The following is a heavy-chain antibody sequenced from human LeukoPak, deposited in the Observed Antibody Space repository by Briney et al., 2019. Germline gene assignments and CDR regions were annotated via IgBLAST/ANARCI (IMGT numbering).Heavy chain of an antibody. D-gene: IGHD6-19*01. CDR1: GFTFSSSW. CDR3: ARGGGIAVAGWFDP. Sequence: PGGSLRLSCAASGFTFSSSWMFWVRQAPGKGLEWVANIIKDGSEKDYADSVKGRFIISRDNAENSLYLQMNSLRAEDTAVYYCARGGGIAVAGWFDPWGQGTLVTVSS. J-gene: IGHJ5*02. V-gene: IGHV3-7*01. CDR2: IIKDGSEK.